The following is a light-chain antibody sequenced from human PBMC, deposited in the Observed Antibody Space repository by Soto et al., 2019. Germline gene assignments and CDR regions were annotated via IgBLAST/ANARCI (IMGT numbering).Light chain of an antibody. J-gene: IGLJ1*01. CDR2: EVT. CDR3: SSYTGVFTYV. Sequence: QSALTQPASVSGSPGQSITISCTGTSSDVGGYDYVSWYQQYPGKAPKLLIYEVTNRPPGISNRFSGSKSDNTASLTISGLQSDDEADYYCSSYTGVFTYVFGTGTKVTVL. CDR1: SSDVGGYDY. V-gene: IGLV2-14*01.